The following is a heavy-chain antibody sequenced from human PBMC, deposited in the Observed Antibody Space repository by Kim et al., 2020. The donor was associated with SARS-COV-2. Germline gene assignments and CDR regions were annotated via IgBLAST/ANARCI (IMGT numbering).Heavy chain of an antibody. V-gene: IGHV4-59*01. CDR3: ARVDGSGWLYYFDY. J-gene: IGHJ4*02. Sequence: NPSLSGRVTIYVATSKTQFALKLSSVTAADTAVYYCARVDGSGWLYYFDYWGQGTLVTVSS. D-gene: IGHD6-19*01.